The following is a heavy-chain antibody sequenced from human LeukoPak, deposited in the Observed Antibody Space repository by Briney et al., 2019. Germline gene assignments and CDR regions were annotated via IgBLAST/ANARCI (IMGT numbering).Heavy chain of an antibody. CDR1: GFTFSSYA. CDR3: ARHTRPGYSGYENAFDI. V-gene: IGHV4-59*04. Sequence: GSLRLSCAASGFTFSSYAMSWVRQPPGKGLEWIGNLFDSGNTHYNPSLRSRLTMSVDTSRNQFSLKLSSVTAADTAVYYCARHTRPGYSGYENAFDIWGQGNMVTVSS. J-gene: IGHJ3*02. D-gene: IGHD5-12*01. CDR2: LFDSGNT.